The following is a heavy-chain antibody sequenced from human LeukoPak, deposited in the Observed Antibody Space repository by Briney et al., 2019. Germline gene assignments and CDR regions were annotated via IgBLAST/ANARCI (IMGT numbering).Heavy chain of an antibody. Sequence: GGSLRLSCAASGFTFSSYEMNWVRQAPGKGLEWVAVISYDGSNKYYADSVKGRFTISRDNSKNTLYLQMNSLRAEDTAVYYCAKLASVAADYYWGQGTLVTVSS. D-gene: IGHD6-19*01. V-gene: IGHV3-30*18. CDR3: AKLASVAADYY. J-gene: IGHJ4*02. CDR2: ISYDGSNK. CDR1: GFTFSSYE.